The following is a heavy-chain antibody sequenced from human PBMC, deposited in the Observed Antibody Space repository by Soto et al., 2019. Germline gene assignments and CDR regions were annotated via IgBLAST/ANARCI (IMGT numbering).Heavy chain of an antibody. J-gene: IGHJ4*02. Sequence: QVQLVESGGGVVQPGRSLRLSCAASGFTFSSYAMHWVRQAPGKALEWVAVISYDGSNKYYADSVKGLFTISRDNSKNTMYLQMNSLRAEDTAVYYCARDRDYYDSSGLFDYWGQGTLVTVSS. CDR2: ISYDGSNK. CDR1: GFTFSSYA. CDR3: ARDRDYYDSSGLFDY. D-gene: IGHD3-22*01. V-gene: IGHV3-30-3*01.